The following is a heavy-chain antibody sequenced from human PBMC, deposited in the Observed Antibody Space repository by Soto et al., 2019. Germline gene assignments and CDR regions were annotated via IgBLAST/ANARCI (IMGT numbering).Heavy chain of an antibody. D-gene: IGHD2-2*01. Sequence: GASVKVSCKASGYTFSNYGITWVRQAPGQPLEWLGWISLYSDGTNYAQKFQGRVSMTTDTSTTTAYMELRSLRSDDTAVYYCARVVPGAEAWFGPWGQGTLVTVSS. CDR3: ARVVPGAEAWFGP. V-gene: IGHV1-18*01. CDR2: ISLYSDGT. CDR1: GYTFSNYG. J-gene: IGHJ5*02.